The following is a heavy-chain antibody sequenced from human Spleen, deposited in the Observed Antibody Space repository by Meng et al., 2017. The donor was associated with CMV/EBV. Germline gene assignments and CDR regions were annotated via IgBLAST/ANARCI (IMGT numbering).Heavy chain of an antibody. CDR2: IKQDGSEK. Sequence: GESLKISCAASGFTFSSYWMSWVRQAPGKGLEWVANIKQDGSEKYYVDSVKGRFTISRDNAKNSLYLQMNSLRAEDTAVYYCARNRYRKLRGIQRTAKVLGLDVWGQGTTVTVS. CDR1: GFTFSSYW. V-gene: IGHV3-7*01. J-gene: IGHJ6*02. CDR3: ARNRYRKLRGIQRTAKVLGLDV. D-gene: IGHD3-10*01.